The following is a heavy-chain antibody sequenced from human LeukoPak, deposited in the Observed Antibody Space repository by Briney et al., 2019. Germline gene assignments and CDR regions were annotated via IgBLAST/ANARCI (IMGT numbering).Heavy chain of an antibody. V-gene: IGHV4-34*01. CDR1: GGSFSGYY. J-gene: IGHJ6*02. CDR2: INHSGST. Sequence: SETLSLICAVYGGSFSGYYWSWIRQPPGKGLEWIGEINHSGSTNYNPSLKSRVTISVDTSKNQFSLKLSSVTAADTAVYYCAREEAYYDILAAYGMDVWGQGNTVTV. CDR3: AREEAYYDILAAYGMDV. D-gene: IGHD3-9*01.